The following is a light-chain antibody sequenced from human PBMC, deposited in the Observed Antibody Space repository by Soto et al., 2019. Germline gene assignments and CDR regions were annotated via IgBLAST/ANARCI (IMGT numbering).Light chain of an antibody. Sequence: EIVLTQFPGALSLSPGERVTLSCRASQTVSKTYLAWYQQKSGQAPKFLIYGEPNRATGIPDRFSGSGSGTDFTLTISRLEPEDFAVYYCQQYGALPPTFGGGTKVEIK. CDR1: QTVSKTY. J-gene: IGKJ4*01. V-gene: IGKV3-20*01. CDR3: QQYGALPPT. CDR2: GEP.